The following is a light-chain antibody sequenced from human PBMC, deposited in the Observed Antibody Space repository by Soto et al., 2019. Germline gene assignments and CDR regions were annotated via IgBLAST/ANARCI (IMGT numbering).Light chain of an antibody. CDR3: LSYAGSNYPVV. Sequence: QSALTQPPSASGSPGQSVAISCTGTSSDVGGYNYVSWYQQHPGKAPKLMIYEVSKRPSGVPDRFSGSKSGNTASLTVSGLQAEDEADYYCLSYAGSNYPVVFGGGTKLTVL. CDR2: EVS. J-gene: IGLJ2*01. CDR1: SSDVGGYNY. V-gene: IGLV2-8*01.